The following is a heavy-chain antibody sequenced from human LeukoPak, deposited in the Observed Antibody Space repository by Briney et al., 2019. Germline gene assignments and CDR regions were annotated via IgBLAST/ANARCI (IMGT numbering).Heavy chain of an antibody. D-gene: IGHD3-10*01. Sequence: GSLRLSCAASGFTFSSSRMSWARQPPGKELEWVANIKQDGSEKYYVDSVKGRFTISRDNAKNSLYLQMNSLRAEDTAVYYCARGCITMVRGVISGYYYYYMDVWGKGTTVTVSS. CDR3: ARGCITMVRGVISGYYYYYMDV. V-gene: IGHV3-7*01. CDR2: IKQDGSEK. CDR1: GFTFSSSR. J-gene: IGHJ6*03.